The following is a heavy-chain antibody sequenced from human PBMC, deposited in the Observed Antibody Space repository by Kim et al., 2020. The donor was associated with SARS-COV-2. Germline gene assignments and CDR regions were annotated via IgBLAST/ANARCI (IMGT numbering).Heavy chain of an antibody. D-gene: IGHD2-15*01. Sequence: SETLSLTCAVYGGSFSGYYWSWIRQPPGKGLEWIGEINHSGSTNYNPSLKSRVTISVDTSKNQFSLKLSSVTAADTAAYSCARGLVARVAYWGQGILVTV. V-gene: IGHV4-34*01. J-gene: IGHJ4*02. CDR3: ARGLVARVAY. CDR1: GGSFSGYY. CDR2: INHSGST.